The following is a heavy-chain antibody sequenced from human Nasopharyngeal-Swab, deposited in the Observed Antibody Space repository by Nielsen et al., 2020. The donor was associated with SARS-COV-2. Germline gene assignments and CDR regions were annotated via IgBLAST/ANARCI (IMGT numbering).Heavy chain of an antibody. CDR1: GGSISSGGYY. Sequence: SETLSLTCTVSGGSISSGGYYWSWIRQHSGKGLEWIGYIYYSGSTYYNPSLKSRVTISVDTSKNQFSLKLSSVTAADTAVYYCARDKGHDYGDYYYYMDVWGKGTTVTVSS. CDR2: IYYSGST. D-gene: IGHD4-17*01. CDR3: ARDKGHDYGDYYYYMDV. V-gene: IGHV4-31*03. J-gene: IGHJ6*03.